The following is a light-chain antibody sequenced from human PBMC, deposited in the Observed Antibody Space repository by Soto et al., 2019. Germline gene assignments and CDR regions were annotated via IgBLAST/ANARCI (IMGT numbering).Light chain of an antibody. J-gene: IGKJ5*01. V-gene: IGKV3-15*01. CDR2: GAS. CDR1: QTVSRH. Sequence: EIVMTQSPGTLSVCPGERATLSCRASQTVSRHLAWYQQKPGQAPRLLIFGASTRATGIPDRFSGSGSGTDFTLTISSLQSEDFAVYYCQQYNTWPLITFGPGTRLEIK. CDR3: QQYNTWPLIT.